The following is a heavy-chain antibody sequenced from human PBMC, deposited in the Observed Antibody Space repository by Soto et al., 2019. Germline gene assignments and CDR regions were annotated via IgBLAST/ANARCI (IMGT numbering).Heavy chain of an antibody. CDR3: ARDPDSTNWSA. CDR2: IIPPFGPA. V-gene: IGHV1-69*13. D-gene: IGHD3-3*01. Sequence: ASVKVSCKASGGIFSSYSFSWVRQAPGQGLEWMGGIIPPFGPANYAQKFQGRVTITADESTSTVNMHLSSLRSDDTAVYYCARDPDSTNWSAWGQGTLVTVSS. J-gene: IGHJ5*02. CDR1: GGIFSSYS.